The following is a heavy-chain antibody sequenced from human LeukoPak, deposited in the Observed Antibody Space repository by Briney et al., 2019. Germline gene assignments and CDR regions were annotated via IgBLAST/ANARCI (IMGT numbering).Heavy chain of an antibody. D-gene: IGHD2-15*01. CDR2: ITDSGGDT. Sequence: SGGSLRLSCAASGFTFSNYAMSWVRQAPGKGLEWVSAITDSGGDTYHADSVKGRFTISRDNSKNTLYLQTNSLRAEDTAIYYCAKGSRGNRPYYFDYWGQGTLVTVSS. V-gene: IGHV3-23*01. CDR3: AKGSRGNRPYYFDY. CDR1: GFTFSNYA. J-gene: IGHJ4*02.